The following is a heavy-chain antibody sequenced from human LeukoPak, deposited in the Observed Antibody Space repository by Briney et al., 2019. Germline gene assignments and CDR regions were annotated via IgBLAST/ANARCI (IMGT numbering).Heavy chain of an antibody. CDR2: IWYDGSNK. CDR1: GFTFSSYG. J-gene: IGHJ4*02. D-gene: IGHD6-19*01. Sequence: GGSLRLSCAASGFTFSSYGMHWVRQAPGKGLEWVGVIWYDGSNKYYADSVKGRFTISRDNSKNTLYLQMNSLRAEDTAVYYCARIRYSSGWYGDYFDNWGQGTLVTVSS. CDR3: ARIRYSSGWYGDYFDN. V-gene: IGHV3-33*01.